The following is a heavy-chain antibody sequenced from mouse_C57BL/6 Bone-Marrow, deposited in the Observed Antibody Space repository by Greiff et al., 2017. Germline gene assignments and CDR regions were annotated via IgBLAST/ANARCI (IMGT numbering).Heavy chain of an antibody. V-gene: IGHV2-2*01. D-gene: IGHD1-1*01. CDR1: GFSLTSYG. J-gene: IGHJ4*01. CDR2: IWSGGST. CDR3: ARNPIYYYGSSLHYYSMDY. Sequence: VQLQQSGPGLVQPSQSLSITCTVSGFSLTSYGVHWVRQSPGKGLEWLGVIWSGGSTDYNAAFISRMSISKDNSKSQVFFKMNSLQADDTAIYYCARNPIYYYGSSLHYYSMDYWGQGTSVTVSS.